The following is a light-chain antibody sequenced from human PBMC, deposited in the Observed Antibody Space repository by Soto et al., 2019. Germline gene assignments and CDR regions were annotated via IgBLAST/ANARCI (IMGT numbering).Light chain of an antibody. V-gene: IGKV3-20*01. CDR1: QSVSSSY. Sequence: EIVLTQSPGTLSLSPGGRATLSCRASQSVSSSYLAWYQQKPGQAPRLLIYGASSRATGIPDRFSGSGSGTDFTLTINRLEPEDFAVYYCQQYGRSITFGQGTRLEIK. CDR3: QQYGRSIT. J-gene: IGKJ5*01. CDR2: GAS.